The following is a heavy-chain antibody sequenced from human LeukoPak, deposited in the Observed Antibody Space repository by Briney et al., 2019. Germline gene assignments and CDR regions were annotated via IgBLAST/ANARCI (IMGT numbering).Heavy chain of an antibody. J-gene: IGHJ4*02. CDR1: GFTFSSYG. V-gene: IGHV3-30*03. CDR3: ASLDLGALFDY. D-gene: IGHD3-16*01. Sequence: GGSLRLSCAASGFTFSSYGMHWVRQAPGKGLEWVAVISYDGSNKYYADSVKGRFTISRDNSKNTLYLQMNSLRAEDTAVYYCASLDLGALFDYWGQGTLVTVSS. CDR2: ISYDGSNK.